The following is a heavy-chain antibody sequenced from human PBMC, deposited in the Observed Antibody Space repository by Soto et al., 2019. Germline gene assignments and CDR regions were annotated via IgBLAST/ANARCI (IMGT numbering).Heavy chain of an antibody. Sequence: ESGGGVVQPGRSLRLSCAASGFTFSSYGMHWVRQAPGKGLEWVAVIWYDGSNKYYVDSVKGRFTISRDNSKNTLYLQMNSMRAEDTAVYYCARENNYYYYMDVWGKGTTVTVSS. V-gene: IGHV3-33*01. CDR1: GFTFSSYG. J-gene: IGHJ6*03. CDR2: IWYDGSNK. CDR3: ARENNYYYYMDV.